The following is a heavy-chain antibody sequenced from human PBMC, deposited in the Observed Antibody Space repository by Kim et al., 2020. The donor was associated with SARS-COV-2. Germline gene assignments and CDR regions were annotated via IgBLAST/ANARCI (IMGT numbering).Heavy chain of an antibody. Sequence: GGSLRLSCAASGFTFDDYAMHWVRQAPGKGLEWVSLISGDGGSTYYADSVKGRFTISRDNSKNSLYLQMNSLRTEDTALYYCAKDTRYFDWLGNWFDPWGQGTLVTVSS. V-gene: IGHV3-43*02. CDR3: AKDTRYFDWLGNWFDP. D-gene: IGHD3-9*01. CDR1: GFTFDDYA. J-gene: IGHJ5*02. CDR2: ISGDGGST.